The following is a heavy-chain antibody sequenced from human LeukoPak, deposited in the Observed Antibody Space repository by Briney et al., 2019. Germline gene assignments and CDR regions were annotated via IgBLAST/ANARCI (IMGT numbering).Heavy chain of an antibody. D-gene: IGHD3-16*02. CDR3: ARASADKRIMITFGGVIVPFDY. V-gene: IGHV4-59*12. Sequence: SETLSLTCTVSGGSISSYYWSWIRQPPGKGLEWIGYIYYSGSTNYNPSLKSRVTISVDTSKNQFSLKLSSVTAADTAVYYCARASADKRIMITFGGVIVPFDYWGQGTLVTVSS. J-gene: IGHJ4*02. CDR2: IYYSGST. CDR1: GGSISSYY.